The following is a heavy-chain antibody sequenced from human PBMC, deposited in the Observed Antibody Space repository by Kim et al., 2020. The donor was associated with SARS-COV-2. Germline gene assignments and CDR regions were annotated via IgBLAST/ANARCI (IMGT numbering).Heavy chain of an antibody. V-gene: IGHV3-9*01. CDR2: ISWNSGSI. CDR3: AKDISPRGPGRFDP. Sequence: GGSLRLSCAASGFTFGDYAMHWVRQAPGKGLEWVSGISWNSGSIGYADSVKGRFTISRDNAKNSLYLQMNSLRAEDTALYYCAKDISPRGPGRFDPWGQGTLVTVSS. CDR1: GFTFGDYA. J-gene: IGHJ5*02.